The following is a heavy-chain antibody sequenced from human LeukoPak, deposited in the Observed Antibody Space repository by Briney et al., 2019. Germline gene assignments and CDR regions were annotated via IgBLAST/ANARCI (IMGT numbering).Heavy chain of an antibody. Sequence: SETLSLTCAVYGGSFSGYYWSWIRQPPRKGLEWIGEINHSGSTNYNPSLKSRVTISVDTSKNQFSLKLSSVTAADTAVYYCAREEQQWLVLDYWGQGTLVTVSS. CDR3: AREEQQWLVLDY. J-gene: IGHJ4*02. CDR2: INHSGST. D-gene: IGHD6-19*01. V-gene: IGHV4-34*01. CDR1: GGSFSGYY.